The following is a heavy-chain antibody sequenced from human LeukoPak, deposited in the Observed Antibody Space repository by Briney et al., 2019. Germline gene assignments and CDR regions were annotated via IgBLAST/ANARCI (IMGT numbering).Heavy chain of an antibody. CDR1: GFTFSHYG. CDR3: AKSYGDYTLFDY. J-gene: IGHJ4*02. CDR2: ISGSGGST. V-gene: IGHV3-23*01. Sequence: GGSLRLSCAASGFTFSHYGMHWVRQAPGKGLEWVSVISGSGGSTYYADSVKGRFSISRDNSKNTLYLQMNSLRAEDTAVYYCAKSYGDYTLFDYWGQGTLVAVSS. D-gene: IGHD4-17*01.